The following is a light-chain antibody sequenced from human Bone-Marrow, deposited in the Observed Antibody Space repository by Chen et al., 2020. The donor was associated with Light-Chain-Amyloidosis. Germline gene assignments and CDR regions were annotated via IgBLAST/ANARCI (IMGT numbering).Light chain of an antibody. J-gene: IGLJ3*02. CDR2: DDS. V-gene: IGLV3-21*02. CDR1: NIGSTS. CDR3: QVWDRSSDRPV. Sequence: SYVLTQPPSVSVAPGQTATIACGENNIGSTSVHWYQQTPGQAPLLVVYDDSDRPSGIPERLSGSNSGNTATLTISRVEAGDEADYYCQVWDRSSDRPVFGGGTKLTVL.